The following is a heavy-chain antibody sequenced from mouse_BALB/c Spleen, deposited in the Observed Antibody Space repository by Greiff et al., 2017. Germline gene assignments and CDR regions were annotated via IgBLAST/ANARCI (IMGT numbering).Heavy chain of an antibody. CDR2: INSNGGST. V-gene: IGHV5-6-3*01. J-gene: IGHJ1*01. Sequence: EVQLQQSGGGLVQPGGSLKLSCAASGFTFSSYGMSWVRQTPDKRLELVATINSNGGSTYYPDSVKGRFTISRDNAKNTLYLQMSSLKSEDTAMYYCARAGVLYWYFDVWGAGTTVTVSS. CDR3: ARAGVLYWYFDV. CDR1: GFTFSSYG.